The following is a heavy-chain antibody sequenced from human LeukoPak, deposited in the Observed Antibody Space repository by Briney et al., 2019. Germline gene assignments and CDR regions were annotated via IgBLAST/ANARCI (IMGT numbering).Heavy chain of an antibody. D-gene: IGHD3-22*01. V-gene: IGHV4-59*01. J-gene: IGHJ4*02. CDR2: IYYSGRT. CDR3: ARAVVVVTNYYFDY. Sequence: PSETLSLTCTVPGGAISTYYWSWIRQPPGKGLEWIGYIYYSGRTYYNPSLKSRITISVDTSKNQFSLKLSSVTAADTAVYYCARAVVVVTNYYFDYWGQGTLVTVSS. CDR1: GGAISTYY.